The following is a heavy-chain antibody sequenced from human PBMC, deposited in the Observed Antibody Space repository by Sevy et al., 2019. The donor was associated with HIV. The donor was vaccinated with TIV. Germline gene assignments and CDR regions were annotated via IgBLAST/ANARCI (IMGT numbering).Heavy chain of an antibody. J-gene: IGHJ4*02. Sequence: GGSLRLSCTTSGFTFGDDAMSWVRQAPGKELEWVAFLKSNAYGGTLDYAASVRGSFTIKKDDSKRIAHLQINDLEAEATAIYYCTQCKGAQSIFDYWGQGTLVTVSS. V-gene: IGHV3-49*04. D-gene: IGHD6-19*01. CDR2: LKSNAYGGTL. CDR3: TQCKGAQSIFDY. CDR1: GFTFGDDA.